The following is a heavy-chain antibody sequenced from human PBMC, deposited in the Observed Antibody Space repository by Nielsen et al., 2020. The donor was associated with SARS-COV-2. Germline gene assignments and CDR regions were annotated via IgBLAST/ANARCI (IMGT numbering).Heavy chain of an antibody. CDR2: INPSGSGP. D-gene: IGHD3-3*01. Sequence: ESLNISCSSSGFPFISTWMDWVRQAPGQVLVWVSRINPSGSGPAYADSVKGRFAVSRDNAENTVVLQIHSLRVEDTAVYYCAGGADFWSGTQKYYMDVWGKGTTVTVSS. V-gene: IGHV3-74*01. CDR3: AGGADFWSGTQKYYMDV. J-gene: IGHJ6*03. CDR1: GFPFISTW.